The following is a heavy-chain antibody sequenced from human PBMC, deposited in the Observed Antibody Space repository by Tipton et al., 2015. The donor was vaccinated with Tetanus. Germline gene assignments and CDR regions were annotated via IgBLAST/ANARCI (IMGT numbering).Heavy chain of an antibody. V-gene: IGHV4-31*03. Sequence: TLSLTCTVSGGSISSSSHYWTWIRQRPGKGLEWIGYVYYSGTTYFDLSLQSRLTLSVDTSRNLFSLKLTSVTAADTGIYYCARDTGSPYAMGGWGPGTAVPVSS. CDR2: VYYSGTT. CDR3: ARDTGSPYAMGG. CDR1: GGSISSSSHY. J-gene: IGHJ6*02.